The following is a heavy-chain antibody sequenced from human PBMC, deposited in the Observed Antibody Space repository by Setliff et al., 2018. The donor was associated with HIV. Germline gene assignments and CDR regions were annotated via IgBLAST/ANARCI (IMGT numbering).Heavy chain of an antibody. V-gene: IGHV3-30*04. CDR2: ISYDGSKK. Sequence: AGGSLRLSCAASGFTFSSYALHWVRQAPGKGLEWVAIISYDGSKKYYADSVKGRFTISRDDSKNTVYLQMDRLTAEDSAVYYCARELWYSSSWGRAFQYWGQGTLVTVSS. CDR1: GFTFSSYA. J-gene: IGHJ1*01. D-gene: IGHD6-13*01. CDR3: ARELWYSSSWGRAFQY.